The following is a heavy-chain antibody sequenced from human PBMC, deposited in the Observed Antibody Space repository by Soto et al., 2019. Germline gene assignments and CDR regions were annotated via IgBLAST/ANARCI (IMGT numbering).Heavy chain of an antibody. J-gene: IGHJ6*02. CDR1: GFTFSDYY. Sequence: QVQLVESGGGLVKPGGSLRLSCAASGFTFSDYYMSWIRQAPGKGLEWVSYISSSSSYTNYADSVKGRFTISRDNAKNALYLQMNGLRAEDTAVYYCARDRGGMIVPYGMDVWGQGTTVTVSS. CDR2: ISSSSSYT. CDR3: ARDRGGMIVPYGMDV. D-gene: IGHD3-22*01. V-gene: IGHV3-11*05.